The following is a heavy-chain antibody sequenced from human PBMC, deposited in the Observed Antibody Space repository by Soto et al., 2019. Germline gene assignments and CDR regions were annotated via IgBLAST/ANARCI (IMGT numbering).Heavy chain of an antibody. D-gene: IGHD3-16*01. CDR3: ARGSGGYSYYGVDV. CDR2: ISYDGSNK. Sequence: SRRLSSAASGFTFSSYAMHWVRQAPGKGLEWVSLISYDGSNKYYADSVKGRFTISRDSSKNTVYLQMNSLRAEDTAVFYCARGSGGYSYYGVDVWGQGTTVTVSS. V-gene: IGHV3-30-3*01. J-gene: IGHJ6*02. CDR1: GFTFSSYA.